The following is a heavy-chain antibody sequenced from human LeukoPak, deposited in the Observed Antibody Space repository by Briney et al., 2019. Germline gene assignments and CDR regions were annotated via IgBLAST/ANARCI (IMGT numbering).Heavy chain of an antibody. CDR1: GYTFTGYY. D-gene: IGHD3-10*01. J-gene: IGHJ5*02. CDR3: ARRLLGDTFRQNWFDP. Sequence: ASVKVSCKASGYTFTGYYMHWVRQAPGQGLEWMGWINPNSGGTNYAQKFQGRVTMTRDTSISTAYMELSRLRSEDTAVYYCARRLLGDTFRQNWFDPWGQGTLVTVSS. V-gene: IGHV1-2*02. CDR2: INPNSGGT.